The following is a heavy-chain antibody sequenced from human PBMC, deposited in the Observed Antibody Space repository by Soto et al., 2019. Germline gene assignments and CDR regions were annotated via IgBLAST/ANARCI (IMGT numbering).Heavy chain of an antibody. CDR1: GGSISNYY. CDR2: MYYNGNI. Sequence: SETLSLTCNVSGGSISNYYWTWVPHSPEKGLKGIGYMYYNGNINYNPSLKSRVTISIDTSKNQFSLTLKSVTAADTAVYYCASGGNWFDPWVQGVLVTVSS. J-gene: IGHJ5*02. CDR3: ASGGNWFDP. V-gene: IGHV4-59*01. D-gene: IGHD3-16*01.